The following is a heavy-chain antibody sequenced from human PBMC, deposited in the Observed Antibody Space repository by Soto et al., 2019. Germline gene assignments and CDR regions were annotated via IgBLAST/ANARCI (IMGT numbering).Heavy chain of an antibody. J-gene: IGHJ4*02. CDR1: GGSISSYY. D-gene: IGHD4-17*01. V-gene: IGHV4-59*01. CDR2: IYYSGST. CDR3: ARAYGVGAGDY. Sequence: QVQLQESGPGLVKPSETLSLTCTVSGGSISSYYWSWIRQPPGKGLEWIGYIYYSGSTNYNPSLKXRXTXSXXTSKNQFSLKLSSVTAADTAVYYCARAYGVGAGDYWGQGTLVTVSS.